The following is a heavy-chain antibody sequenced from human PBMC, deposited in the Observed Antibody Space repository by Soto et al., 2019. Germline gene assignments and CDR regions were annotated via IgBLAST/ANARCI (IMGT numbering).Heavy chain of an antibody. CDR2: ISYDGSNK. V-gene: IGHV3-30-3*01. CDR1: GFTFSSYA. CDR3: ARGYGDYVGYWYFDL. J-gene: IGHJ2*01. Sequence: ESGGGVVQPGRSLRLSCAASGFTFSSYAMHWVRQAPGKGLEWVAVISYDGSNKYYADSVKGRFTISRDNSKNTLYLQMNSLRAEDTAVYYCARGYGDYVGYWYFDLWGRGTLVTVSS. D-gene: IGHD4-17*01.